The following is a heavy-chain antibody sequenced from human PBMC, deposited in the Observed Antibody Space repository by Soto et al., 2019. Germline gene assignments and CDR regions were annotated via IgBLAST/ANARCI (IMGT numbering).Heavy chain of an antibody. J-gene: IGHJ4*02. CDR2: ISGSGGST. CDR3: AKDRGDVLLWFSFPGTTFSESNTGFDY. V-gene: IGHV3-23*01. Sequence: EVQLLESGGGLVQPGGSLRLSCAASGFTFSSYAMSWVRQAPGKGLEWVSAISGSGGSTYYADSVKGRFTISRDNSKNTLYLQMNSLRAEDTAVYYCAKDRGDVLLWFSFPGTTFSESNTGFDYWGQGTLVTVSS. CDR1: GFTFSSYA. D-gene: IGHD3-10*01.